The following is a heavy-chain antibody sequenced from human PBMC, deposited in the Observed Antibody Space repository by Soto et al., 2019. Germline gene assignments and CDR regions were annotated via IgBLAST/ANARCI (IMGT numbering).Heavy chain of an antibody. CDR2: IWYDGSNK. CDR3: ARDDYGMDV. CDR1: GFIFNTDH. V-gene: IGHV3-33*01. J-gene: IGHJ6*02. Sequence: QVVESGGGVVQPGRSLRLSCAASGFIFNTDHMHWVRQAPAKGLEWVAVIWYDGSNKYYADSVKGRFTISRDNSKNTLYLQMNSLRDEDTAVYYCARDDYGMDVWGQGTTVTVSS.